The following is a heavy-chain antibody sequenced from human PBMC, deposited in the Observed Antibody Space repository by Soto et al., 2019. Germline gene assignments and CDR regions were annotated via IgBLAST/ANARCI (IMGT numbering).Heavy chain of an antibody. CDR3: TQRRNVYSDSVAEFAH. CDR2: IFWTNDV. CDR1: GFSLRSPGVG. V-gene: IGHV2-5*01. J-gene: IGHJ4*02. D-gene: IGHD4-17*01. Sequence: QITLKESGPTLVKPTQTLTLTCTLSGFSLRSPGVGVGWIRQTPGKALEWLALIFWTNDVRYSPSLRSRPTITKDTSKNQVVLTMTNVDPVDTGTYYCTQRRNVYSDSVAEFAHWGQGTLVPVSS.